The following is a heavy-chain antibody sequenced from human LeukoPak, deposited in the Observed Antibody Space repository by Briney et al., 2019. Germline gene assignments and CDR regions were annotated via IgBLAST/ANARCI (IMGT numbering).Heavy chain of an antibody. J-gene: IGHJ4*02. CDR3: AKGRTRYNYDSSGYLDY. CDR2: IRYDGSNK. CDR1: GFTFSSYG. V-gene: IGHV3-30*02. D-gene: IGHD3-22*01. Sequence: GGSLRLSCAASGFTFSSYGMHWVRQAPGKGLEWVAFIRYDGSNKYYADSVKGRFTISRDNSKNTLYLQMNSLRAEDTAVYYCAKGRTRYNYDSSGYLDYWGQGTLVTVSS.